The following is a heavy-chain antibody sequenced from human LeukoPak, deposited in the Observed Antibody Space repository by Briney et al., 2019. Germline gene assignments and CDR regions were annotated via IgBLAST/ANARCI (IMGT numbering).Heavy chain of an antibody. V-gene: IGHV1-69*13. Sequence: SVKVSCKASGGTFSSYAISWVRQAPGQGLEWMGGVIPIFGTANYAQKFQGRVTITADESTSTAYMELRSLRSDDTAVYYCASARQWLAHDYWGQGTLVTVSS. CDR2: VIPIFGTA. D-gene: IGHD5-12*01. CDR3: ASARQWLAHDY. J-gene: IGHJ4*02. CDR1: GGTFSSYA.